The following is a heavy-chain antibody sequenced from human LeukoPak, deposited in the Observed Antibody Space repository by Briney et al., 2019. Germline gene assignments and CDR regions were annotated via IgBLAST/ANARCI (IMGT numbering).Heavy chain of an antibody. CDR3: ARVPYSSGWYFDH. D-gene: IGHD6-19*01. V-gene: IGHV3-53*01. CDR1: GFTVSSNY. J-gene: IGHJ4*02. Sequence: PGGSLRLSCAASGFTVSSNYMSWVRQVPGKGLEWVSVIYSGGSTYYADSVKGRFTISRDNSKNTLYLQMNRLRGEDTAVYYCARVPYSSGWYFDHWGQGTLVTVSS. CDR2: IYSGGST.